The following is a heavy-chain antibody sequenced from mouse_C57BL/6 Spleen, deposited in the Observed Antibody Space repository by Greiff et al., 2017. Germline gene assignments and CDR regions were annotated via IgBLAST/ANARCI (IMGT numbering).Heavy chain of an antibody. CDR1: GFTFSDYG. J-gene: IGHJ4*01. CDR3: ARREDYAMDY. Sequence: EVMLVESGGGLVKPGGSLKLSCAASGFTFSDYGMHWVRQAPEKGLEWVAYISSGSSTIYDADTVKGRFTISRENAKNTLFLQMTSLRSEDTAMYYCARREDYAMDYWGQGTSVTVSS. V-gene: IGHV5-17*01. CDR2: ISSGSSTI.